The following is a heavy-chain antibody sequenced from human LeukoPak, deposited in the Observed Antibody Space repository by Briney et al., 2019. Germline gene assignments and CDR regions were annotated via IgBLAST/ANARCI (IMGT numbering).Heavy chain of an antibody. J-gene: IGHJ5*02. D-gene: IGHD2-2*01. CDR2: IYSSGST. CDR1: GGSISSYY. CDR3: ARRVPTAMSYFDP. V-gene: IGHV4-59*05. Sequence: NASETLSLTCTVSGGSISSYYWSWIRQPPGKGLEWIGSIYSSGSTYYNPSFKSRVTISVDTSKNQFSLKLSSVTAADTAVYYCARRVPTAMSYFDPWGQGTLVTVSS.